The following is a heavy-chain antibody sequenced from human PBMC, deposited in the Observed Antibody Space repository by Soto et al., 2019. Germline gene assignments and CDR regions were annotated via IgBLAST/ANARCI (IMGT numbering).Heavy chain of an antibody. CDR3: ARGLVGSTTAFDN. D-gene: IGHD3-22*01. CDR2: IYTPGST. J-gene: IGHJ4*02. V-gene: IGHV3-53*01. Sequence: HPGGSLRLSCAASGFTVSRSYMSWVRQAPGKGLEWVSTIYTPGSTYYADSVKGRFTISRDNSKNTLYLQMNSLRAEDTAVYYCARGLVGSTTAFDNWGQGTLVTVSS. CDR1: GFTVSRSY.